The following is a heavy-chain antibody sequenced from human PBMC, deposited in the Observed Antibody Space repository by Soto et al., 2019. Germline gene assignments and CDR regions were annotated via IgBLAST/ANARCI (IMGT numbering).Heavy chain of an antibody. CDR3: ARLSPRGWYLNWFDP. J-gene: IGHJ5*02. Sequence: EVQLVESGGGLVQPGGSLRLSCAASGFTFSSYEMNWVRQAPGKGLEWVSYISSSGSTIYYADSVKGRFTISRDNAKNSLYLQMNSLRAEDTAVYYCARLSPRGWYLNWFDPWGQGTLVTVSS. D-gene: IGHD6-19*01. V-gene: IGHV3-48*03. CDR1: GFTFSSYE. CDR2: ISSSGSTI.